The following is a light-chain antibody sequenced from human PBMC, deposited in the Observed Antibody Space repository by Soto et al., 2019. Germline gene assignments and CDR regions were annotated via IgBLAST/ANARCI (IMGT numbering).Light chain of an antibody. Sequence: QSALTQPASGSGSPGQSITISCTGTSSDIDVYNYVAWYQHHPGKAPKLMIYDVSHRPSGVSNRFSGSKSGNTASLTIAGLQAEDESDYDCRSYTSSSTLVFGGGTKRTVL. J-gene: IGLJ2*01. CDR3: RSYTSSSTLV. CDR2: DVS. CDR1: SSDIDVYNY. V-gene: IGLV2-14*03.